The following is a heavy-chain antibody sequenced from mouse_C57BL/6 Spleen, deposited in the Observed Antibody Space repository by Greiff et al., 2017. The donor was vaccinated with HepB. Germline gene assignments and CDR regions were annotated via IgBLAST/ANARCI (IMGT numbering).Heavy chain of an antibody. V-gene: IGHV1-82*01. CDR3: ARRDGTSYAMDY. CDR1: GYAFSSSW. CDR2: IYPGDGDT. J-gene: IGHJ4*01. Sequence: QVQLQQSGPELVKPGASVKISCKASGYAFSSSWMNWVKQRPGKGLEWIGQIYPGDGDTNYNGKFKGKATLTADKSSSTAYMQLSSLTSEDSAVYFCARRDGTSYAMDYWGQGTSVTVSS. D-gene: IGHD2-1*01.